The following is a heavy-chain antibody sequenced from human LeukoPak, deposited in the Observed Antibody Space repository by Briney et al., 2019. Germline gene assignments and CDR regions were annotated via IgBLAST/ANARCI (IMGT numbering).Heavy chain of an antibody. CDR2: INSDGSNT. J-gene: IGHJ4*02. CDR1: GFTFSSYW. CDR3: ARDQGIFDY. V-gene: IGHV3-74*03. Sequence: PGGSLRLSCAASGFTFSSYWMHWVRQAPGKGLVWVSRINSDGSNTTYADSVKGRFTISRDNAKNSLYLQMNSLRDEDSAVYYCARDQGIFDYWGQGTLVTVSS.